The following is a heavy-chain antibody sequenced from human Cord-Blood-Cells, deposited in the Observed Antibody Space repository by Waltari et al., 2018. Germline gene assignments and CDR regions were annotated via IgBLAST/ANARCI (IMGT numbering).Heavy chain of an antibody. CDR3: ARGVGPRYCSSTSCQTAGFDY. CDR2: IIPIFGTA. D-gene: IGHD2-2*01. Sequence: QVQLVQSGAEVQKPGSSVKVSCKASGGTFSSYAISWVRQAPGQGLEWMGGIIPIFGTANYSQKFQGRVTITADESTSTAYMELSSLRSEDTAVYYCARGVGPRYCSSTSCQTAGFDYLGQGTLVTVSS. V-gene: IGHV1-69*01. J-gene: IGHJ4*02. CDR1: GGTFSSYA.